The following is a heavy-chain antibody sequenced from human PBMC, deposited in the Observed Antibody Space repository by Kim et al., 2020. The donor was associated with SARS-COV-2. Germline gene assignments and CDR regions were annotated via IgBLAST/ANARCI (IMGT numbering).Heavy chain of an antibody. CDR3: ARLGGGNSRRYYFDY. V-gene: IGHV4-39*01. J-gene: IGHJ4*02. D-gene: IGHD2-21*02. CDR1: GGSISSSSYY. Sequence: SETPSLTCTVSGGSISSSSYYWGWIRQPPGKGLEWIGSIYYSGSTYYNPSLKSRVTISVDTSKNQFSLKLSSVTAADTAVYYCARLGGGNSRRYYFDYWGQGTLVTVSS. CDR2: IYYSGST.